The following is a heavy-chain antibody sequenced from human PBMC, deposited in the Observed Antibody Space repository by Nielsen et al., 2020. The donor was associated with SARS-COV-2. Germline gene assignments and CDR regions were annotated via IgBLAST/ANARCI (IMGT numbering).Heavy chain of an antibody. J-gene: IGHJ6*02. V-gene: IGHV3-21*01. CDR3: ARDLWDTAMVPALYYYYGMDV. CDR2: ISSSSSYI. Sequence: GGSLRLSCAASGFTFSSYSMNWVRQAPGKGLEWVSSISSSSSYIYYADSVKGRFTISRDNAKNSLYLQMNSLRAEDTAVYYCARDLWDTAMVPALYYYYGMDVWGQGTTVTVSS. CDR1: GFTFSSYS. D-gene: IGHD5-18*01.